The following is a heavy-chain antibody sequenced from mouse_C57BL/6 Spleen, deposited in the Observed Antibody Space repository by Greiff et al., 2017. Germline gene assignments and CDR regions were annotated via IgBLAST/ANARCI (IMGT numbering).Heavy chain of an antibody. CDR3: ARDYGSSYGGY. D-gene: IGHD1-1*01. V-gene: IGHV1-69*01. J-gene: IGHJ2*01. Sequence: QVQLQQPGAELVMPGASVKLSCKASGYTFTSYWMPWVKQRPGQGLEWIGEIYPSGSYTNYNQKFKGKSTLTVDKSSSTAYMQLSSLTSEDSAVYYCARDYGSSYGGYWGQGTTLTVSS. CDR2: IYPSGSYT. CDR1: GYTFTSYW.